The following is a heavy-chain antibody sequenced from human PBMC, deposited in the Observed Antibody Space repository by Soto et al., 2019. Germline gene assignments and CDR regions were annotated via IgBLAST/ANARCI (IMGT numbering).Heavy chain of an antibody. CDR3: AKDLWEPGTFDI. J-gene: IGHJ3*02. Sequence: SETLSLTCTVSGGSISSSGYYWGWIRQPPGKGLEWIGSIYYSGSTYYNPSPKSRVTISVDTSKNQFSLKLSSVTAADTAVYYCAKDLWEPGTFDIWGQGTMVTVSS. D-gene: IGHD1-26*01. V-gene: IGHV4-39*02. CDR1: GGSISSSGYY. CDR2: IYYSGST.